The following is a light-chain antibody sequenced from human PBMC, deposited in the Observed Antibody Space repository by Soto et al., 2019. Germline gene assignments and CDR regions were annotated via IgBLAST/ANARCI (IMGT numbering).Light chain of an antibody. CDR3: QQSYSTPWT. Sequence: DIQMTQSPSSLSASVGDRVTITCRASQTISKYLNWYQQKPGKAPKLLIYSASNLQSGVPSRFSGSGSGTDFTLTISSLRPEDFASYYCQQSYSTPWTFGQETKVEMK. V-gene: IGKV1-39*01. CDR2: SAS. J-gene: IGKJ1*01. CDR1: QTISKY.